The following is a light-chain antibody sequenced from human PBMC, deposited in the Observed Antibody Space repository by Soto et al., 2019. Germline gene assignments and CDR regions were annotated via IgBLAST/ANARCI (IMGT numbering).Light chain of an antibody. Sequence: AIQLTQSPSSLSASVGDRVTITCRASQGISSALAWYQQKPGKAPKLLIYDASSLESGVPSRFSGSGSGKEFTLTISSLQPEDFATYYCQQFNSYPRTFGQGTKLEIK. J-gene: IGKJ2*01. CDR3: QQFNSYPRT. V-gene: IGKV1-13*02. CDR2: DAS. CDR1: QGISSA.